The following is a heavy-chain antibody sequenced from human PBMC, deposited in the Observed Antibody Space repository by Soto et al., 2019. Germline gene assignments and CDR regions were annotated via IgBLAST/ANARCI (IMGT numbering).Heavy chain of an antibody. CDR3: ARPSFPTLRYFDWLWGVFDY. CDR1: GFTFSSYA. J-gene: IGHJ4*02. Sequence: GGSLRLSCAASGFTFSSYAMHWVRQAPGKGLEWVAVISYDGSNKYYADSVKGRFTISRDNSKNTLYLQMNSLRAEDTAVYYCARPSFPTLRYFDWLWGVFDYWGQGTLVTVSS. V-gene: IGHV3-30-3*01. D-gene: IGHD3-9*01. CDR2: ISYDGSNK.